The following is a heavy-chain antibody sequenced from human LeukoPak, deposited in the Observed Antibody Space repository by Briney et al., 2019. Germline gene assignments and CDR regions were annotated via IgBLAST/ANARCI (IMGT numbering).Heavy chain of an antibody. J-gene: IGHJ4*02. CDR1: GFTFRSYG. Sequence: GGSLRLSCAASGFTFRSYGMHWVRQAPGKGLEWVAVISYDGSNEYYVDSVKGRFTISRDNSKNTLYLQTDSLRAEDTAVYYCARYRHLGYWGQGTLVTVSS. CDR3: ARYRHLGY. CDR2: ISYDGSNE. V-gene: IGHV3-30*03.